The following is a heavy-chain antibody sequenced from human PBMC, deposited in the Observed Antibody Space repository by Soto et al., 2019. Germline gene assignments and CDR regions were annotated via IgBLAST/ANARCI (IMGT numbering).Heavy chain of an antibody. CDR1: GFTFSSYA. V-gene: IGHV3-23*01. CDR2: ISGSGGST. J-gene: IGHJ4*02. D-gene: IGHD6-13*01. Sequence: GVLRLSCAASGFTFSSYAMSWVRQAPGKGLEWVSAISGSGGSTYYADSVKGRFTISRDNSKNTLYLQMNSLRAEDTAVYYCAKDTYSSSCGYWGQGTLVTVSS. CDR3: AKDTYSSSCGY.